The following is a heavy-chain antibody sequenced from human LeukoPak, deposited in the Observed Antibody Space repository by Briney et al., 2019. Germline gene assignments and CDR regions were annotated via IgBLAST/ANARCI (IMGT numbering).Heavy chain of an antibody. D-gene: IGHD6-13*01. J-gene: IGHJ6*02. CDR2: ISSSSSYI. CDR1: GFTFSSYS. Sequence: EGSLRLSCAASGFTFSSYSMNWVRQAPGKGLEWVSSISSSSSYIYYADSVKGRFTISRDNAKNSLYLQMNSLRAEDTAVYYCARGSGYSSSWYLVTAMSYYYYGMDVWGQGTTVTVSS. CDR3: ARGSGYSSSWYLVTAMSYYYYGMDV. V-gene: IGHV3-21*01.